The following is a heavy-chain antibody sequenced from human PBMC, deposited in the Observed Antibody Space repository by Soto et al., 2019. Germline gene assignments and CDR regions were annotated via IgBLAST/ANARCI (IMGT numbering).Heavy chain of an antibody. V-gene: IGHV4-59*01. CDR2: IYYSGST. D-gene: IGHD4-17*01. Sequence: PSETLSLTCTVSGGCISSYYWGWIRQPPGKGLEWIGYIYYSGSTNYNPSLESRVTISVDTSKNQFSLKLSSVTAADTALYYCARDVDADFRTDFDYWGRGTLVTVSS. J-gene: IGHJ4*02. CDR1: GGCISSYY. CDR3: ARDVDADFRTDFDY.